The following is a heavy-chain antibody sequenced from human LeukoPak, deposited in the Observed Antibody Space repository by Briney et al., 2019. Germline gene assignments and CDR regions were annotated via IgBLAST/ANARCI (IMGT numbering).Heavy chain of an antibody. D-gene: IGHD4-11*01. CDR2: ISSSSSTI. Sequence: PGGSLRLSCAASGFTFSTYSIDWVRQAPGKGLEWLSYISSSSSTIYYADSVKGRFTVSRDNAENLVYLQMNSLGAEDTAVYYCARSTTIKGWFDPWGQGTLVTVSS. CDR1: GFTFSTYS. V-gene: IGHV3-48*04. J-gene: IGHJ5*02. CDR3: ARSTTIKGWFDP.